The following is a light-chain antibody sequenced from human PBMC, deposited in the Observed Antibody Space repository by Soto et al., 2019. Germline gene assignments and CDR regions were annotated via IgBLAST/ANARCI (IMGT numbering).Light chain of an antibody. CDR3: CSHSASYTFV. V-gene: IGLV2-11*01. CDR1: SSDVGGYNC. CDR2: DVT. J-gene: IGLJ1*01. Sequence: QSALTQPRSVSGAPRQSVTISCPVSSSDVGGYNCVSWYQQHPGKAPQLIIYDVTQPPSGVPDRFSGSKSGNTASLSISGLQAEDEADYYCCSHSASYTFVFGTGTKVTVL.